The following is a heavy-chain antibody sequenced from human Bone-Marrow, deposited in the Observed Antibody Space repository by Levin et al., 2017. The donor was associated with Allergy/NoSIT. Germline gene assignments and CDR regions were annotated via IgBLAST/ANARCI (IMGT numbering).Heavy chain of an antibody. CDR3: ARDRVVVTANAMYYYYGMDV. CDR1: GFTVSSHY. Sequence: GESLKISCAASGFTVSSHYMSWVRQAPGKGLEWVSVIYSGGSTYYADSVKGRFTISRDNSKNTLYLQMNSLRAEDTAVYYCARDRVVVTANAMYYYYGMDVWGQGTTVTVSS. D-gene: IGHD2-21*02. CDR2: IYSGGST. V-gene: IGHV3-53*01. J-gene: IGHJ6*02.